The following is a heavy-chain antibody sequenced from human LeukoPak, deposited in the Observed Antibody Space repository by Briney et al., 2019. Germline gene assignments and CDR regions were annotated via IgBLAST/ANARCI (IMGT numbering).Heavy chain of an antibody. CDR1: GGSISSGSYY. J-gene: IGHJ4*02. Sequence: PSETLSLTCTVSGGSISSGSYYWSWIRQPAGKGLEWIGRIYTSGSTNYNPSLKSRVTISVDTSKNQFSLKLSSVTAADTAVYYCARSFGGLVIAADYWGQGTLVTVSS. CDR2: IYTSGST. V-gene: IGHV4-61*02. CDR3: ARSFGGLVIAADY. D-gene: IGHD2/OR15-2a*01.